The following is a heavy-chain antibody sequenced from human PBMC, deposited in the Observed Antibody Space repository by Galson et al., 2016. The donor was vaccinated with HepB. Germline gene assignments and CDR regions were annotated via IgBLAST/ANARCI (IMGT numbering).Heavy chain of an antibody. CDR2: IDDSGST. Sequence: SETLSLTCAVSGASLSGCYWTWIRQAPGGGLEWIGEIDDSGSTTYNLSLKSRIAMSIDTSQNQFSLTLTSVTAADTAVDYCSTPRGRYWGQGTLVTVSS. CDR3: STPRGRY. V-gene: IGHV4-34*01. CDR1: GASLSGCY. J-gene: IGHJ4*02. D-gene: IGHD3-10*01.